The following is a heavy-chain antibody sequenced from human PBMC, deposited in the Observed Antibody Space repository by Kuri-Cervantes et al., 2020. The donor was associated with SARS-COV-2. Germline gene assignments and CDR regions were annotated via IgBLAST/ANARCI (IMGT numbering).Heavy chain of an antibody. CDR3: ASMVRGNYGMDV. J-gene: IGHJ6*02. V-gene: IGHV3-23*03. CDR1: GFTFSSYA. CDR2: IYSGGSST. D-gene: IGHD3-10*01. Sequence: GGSLRLSCAASGFTFSSYAMSWVRQAPGKGLEWVSVIYSGGSSTYYADSVKGRFTISRDNSKNTLYLQMNCRRAEDTAVYYCASMVRGNYGMDVWGQGTTVTVSS.